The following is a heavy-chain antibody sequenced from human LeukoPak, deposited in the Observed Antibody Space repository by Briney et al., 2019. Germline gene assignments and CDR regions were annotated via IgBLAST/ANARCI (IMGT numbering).Heavy chain of an antibody. CDR1: GGSISSSSYY. J-gene: IGHJ5*02. V-gene: IGHV4-39*01. CDR3: VIPDSSGYYYLS. Sequence: SETLSLTCTVSGGSISSSSYYWGWIRQSPGKGLEWIGNIYYSGSTYYNPSLKSRVTISVDTSKNQFSLNLSSVTVADTAVYYCVIPDSSGYYYLSWGQGTLVTVSS. D-gene: IGHD3-22*01. CDR2: IYYSGST.